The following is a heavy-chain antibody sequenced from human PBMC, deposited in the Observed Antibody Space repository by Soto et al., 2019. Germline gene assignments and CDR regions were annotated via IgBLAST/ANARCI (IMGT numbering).Heavy chain of an antibody. CDR2: ISAYPDDP. D-gene: IGHD2-2*01. Sequence: QGQLVQSGAEVKKPGASVKVSCTAYGNTFTNFGVTWVRQAPGQVLELMGWISAYPDDPNDAQKFQGRVTMTIDTSTSTAYLDLRSLTSDDTAVYYCARVIPGAEAWFDPWGTGPLVTVSS. V-gene: IGHV1-18*01. CDR3: ARVIPGAEAWFDP. J-gene: IGHJ5*02. CDR1: GNTFTNFG.